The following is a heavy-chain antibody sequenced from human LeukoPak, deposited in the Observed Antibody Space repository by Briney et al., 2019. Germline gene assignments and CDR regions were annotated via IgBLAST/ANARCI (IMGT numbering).Heavy chain of an antibody. CDR2: IIPIFGTV. CDR1: GGTFSSYA. Sequence: SVKVSCKASGGTFSSYAINWVRQAPGQGLEWMGGIIPIFGTVSYAQKFQGRVTITADEPTSTAYMEVSSLRSEDTAVYYCARDDGRYIDWLGHDAFDIWGQGTMVTVSS. D-gene: IGHD3-9*01. J-gene: IGHJ3*02. V-gene: IGHV1-69*13. CDR3: ARDDGRYIDWLGHDAFDI.